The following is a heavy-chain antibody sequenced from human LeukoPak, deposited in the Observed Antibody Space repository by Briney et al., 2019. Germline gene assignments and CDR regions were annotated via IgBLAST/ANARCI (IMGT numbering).Heavy chain of an antibody. D-gene: IGHD5-12*01. J-gene: IGHJ6*03. CDR1: GFTFSSYW. Sequence: GGSLRLSCAASGFTFSSYWMHWVRQAPGKGLVWVANIKQDGSEKYYVDSVKGRFTISRDNAKNSLYLQMNSLRAEDTAVYYYARDGATFSGYDWYYYMDVWGKGTTVTVSS. CDR3: ARDGATFSGYDWYYYMDV. V-gene: IGHV3-7*01. CDR2: IKQDGSEK.